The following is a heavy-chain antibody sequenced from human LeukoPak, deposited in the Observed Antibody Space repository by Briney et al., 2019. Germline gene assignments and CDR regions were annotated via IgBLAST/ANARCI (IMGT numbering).Heavy chain of an antibody. V-gene: IGHV3-21*01. D-gene: IGHD1-26*01. CDR3: ARLSGSYFGLDY. Sequence: GGSLRLSCAASGFTFSSYSMNWVRQAPGKGLEWVSSISSSSSYIYYADSVKGRLTISRDNAKNSLYLQMNSLRAEDTAVYYCARLSGSYFGLDYWGQGTLVTVSS. CDR2: ISSSSSYI. J-gene: IGHJ4*02. CDR1: GFTFSSYS.